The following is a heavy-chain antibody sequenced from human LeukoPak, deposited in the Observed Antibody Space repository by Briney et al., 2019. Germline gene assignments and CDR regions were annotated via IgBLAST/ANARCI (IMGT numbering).Heavy chain of an antibody. J-gene: IGHJ6*02. CDR2: IYTSGST. CDR3: AGLSAISSGDV. Sequence: SETLSLTCTASGGSISSYYWSWIRQPAGKGLEWIGRIYTSGSTNYSPSLKSRVTMSVDTSKNQFSLKLSSVTAADTAVYYCAGLSAISSGDVWGQGTTVTVSS. D-gene: IGHD2-21*02. CDR1: GGSISSYY. V-gene: IGHV4-4*07.